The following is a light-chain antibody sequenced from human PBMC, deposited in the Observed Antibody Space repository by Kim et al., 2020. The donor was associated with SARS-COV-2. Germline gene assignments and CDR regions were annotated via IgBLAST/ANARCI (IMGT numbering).Light chain of an antibody. CDR3: QHYNSHFLN. J-gene: IGKJ4*01. CDR1: QSISSW. Sequence: DIHITQSPSTLSASVGDRVTLTCRASQSISSWLAWYQQKPGKAPELLIYKASKLESGVPSRFSGSGSGTEFSLTINTLQPDDFATYFCQHYNSHFLNFGGGTKVDIK. V-gene: IGKV1-5*03. CDR2: KAS.